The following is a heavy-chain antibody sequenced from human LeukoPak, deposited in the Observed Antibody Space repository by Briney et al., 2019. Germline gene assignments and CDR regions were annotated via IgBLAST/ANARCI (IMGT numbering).Heavy chain of an antibody. CDR2: MNPNSGNT. CDR1: GYTFTTYD. J-gene: IGHJ4*02. D-gene: IGHD3-22*01. CDR3: ARGGYYYDNSGLRY. Sequence: ASVKVSCKASGYTFTTYDINWVRQATGPGLELMGWMNPNSGNTGNAQKFQGRVTMTRNTSISTAYMELNSLRSEDTAVYYCARGGYYYDNSGLRYWGQGTHVTVSS. V-gene: IGHV1-8*02.